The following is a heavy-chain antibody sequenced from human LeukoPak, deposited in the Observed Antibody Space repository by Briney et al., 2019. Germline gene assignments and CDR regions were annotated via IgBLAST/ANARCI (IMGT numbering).Heavy chain of an antibody. V-gene: IGHV1-18*01. CDR1: GYTFATYG. CDR2: ISAYNGHR. D-gene: IGHD2-21*01. J-gene: IGHJ4*02. CDR3: ARDQGGGNCDF. Sequence: SLKVSCKASGYTFATYGFSWVRQAPGQGLEWMGWISAYNGHRTYAQNFQGRVPMTTDSSTNTAYMELRSLRPDDTAVYYCARDQGGGNCDFWGQGSLVTVSS.